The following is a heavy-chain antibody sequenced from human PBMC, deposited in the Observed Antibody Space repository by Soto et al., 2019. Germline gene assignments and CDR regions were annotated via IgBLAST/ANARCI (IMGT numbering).Heavy chain of an antibody. D-gene: IGHD2-15*01. V-gene: IGHV3-33*01. J-gene: IGHJ6*02. Sequence: SLRLSCAASGFTFSSYGMHWVRQAPGKGLEWVAVIWYDGSNKYYADSVKGRFTISRDNSKNTLYLQMNSLRAEDTAVYYCASGCSGGSCNHYYYYYYGMDVWGQGTTVTVSS. CDR3: ASGCSGGSCNHYYYYYYGMDV. CDR2: IWYDGSNK. CDR1: GFTFSSYG.